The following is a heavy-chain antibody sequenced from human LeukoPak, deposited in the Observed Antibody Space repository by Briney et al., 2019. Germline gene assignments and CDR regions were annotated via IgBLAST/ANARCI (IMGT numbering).Heavy chain of an antibody. CDR2: IYTSGST. J-gene: IGHJ4*02. CDR1: GGSISSGSYY. CDR3: ARETGDVVVPAAIFDY. D-gene: IGHD2-2*01. V-gene: IGHV4-61*02. Sequence: SETLSLTCTVSGGSISSGSYYWSWIRQPAGKGLEWIGRIYTSGSTNYNPSLKSRVTISVDTSKNQFSLKLSSVTAAGTAVYYCARETGDVVVPAAIFDYWGQGTLVTVSS.